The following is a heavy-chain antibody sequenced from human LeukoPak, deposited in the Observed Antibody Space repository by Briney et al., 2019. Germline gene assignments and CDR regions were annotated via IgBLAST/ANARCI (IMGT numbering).Heavy chain of an antibody. J-gene: IGHJ5*02. Sequence: PSETLSLTCAVYGGSFSGYYWSWIRQPPGKGLEWIGEINHSGSTNYNPSLKSRVTISVDTSKNQFSLKLSSVTAADTAVYYCARDGGYCSSTSCYGWFDPWGQGTLVTVSS. D-gene: IGHD2-2*01. CDR3: ARDGGYCSSTSCYGWFDP. V-gene: IGHV4-34*01. CDR1: GGSFSGYY. CDR2: INHSGST.